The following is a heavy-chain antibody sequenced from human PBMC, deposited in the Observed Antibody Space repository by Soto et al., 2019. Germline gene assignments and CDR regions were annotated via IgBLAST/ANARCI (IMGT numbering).Heavy chain of an antibody. CDR2: ISYDGSNE. Sequence: QVQLVESGGGVVQPGRSLSLSCAASGFSFRTFGMHWVRQAPGKGLEWVAVISYDGSNEFYADSVKGRFTISRDNSNNAVYLQMNSLRADDTAVYYCAKDRMGLRYFDWSLCCVWGRGTMVTVSS. CDR3: AKDRMGLRYFDWSLCCV. J-gene: IGHJ3*01. V-gene: IGHV3-30*18. CDR1: GFSFRTFG. D-gene: IGHD3-9*01.